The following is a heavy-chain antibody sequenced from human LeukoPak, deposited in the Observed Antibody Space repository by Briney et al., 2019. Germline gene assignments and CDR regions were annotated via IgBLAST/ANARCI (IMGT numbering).Heavy chain of an antibody. CDR2: TYYRSKWYN. D-gene: IGHD3-16*01. CDR3: ARGGGAIAT. Sequence: SQTLSLTCAISGDSVSSNSAGWSRIRQSPSRGLEWLGRTYYRSKWYNDYAVFVKGRITISPDTSKNQFSLQLNSVTPEDTAVYYCARGGGAIATWGQGTLVTVSS. J-gene: IGHJ5*02. V-gene: IGHV6-1*01. CDR1: GDSVSSNSAG.